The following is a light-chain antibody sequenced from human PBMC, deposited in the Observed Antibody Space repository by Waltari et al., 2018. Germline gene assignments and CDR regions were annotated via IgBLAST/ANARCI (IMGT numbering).Light chain of an antibody. CDR3: QHYVRLPVT. CDR1: QSMSIF. Sequence: SCRASQSMSIFLVWYQQKSGQSPRLLIDGASTRATGIPDRFSVSGSGTDFSLTIGRLEPGDFAVYYCQHYVRLPVTFGQGTKVEIK. J-gene: IGKJ1*01. CDR2: GAS. V-gene: IGKV3-20*01.